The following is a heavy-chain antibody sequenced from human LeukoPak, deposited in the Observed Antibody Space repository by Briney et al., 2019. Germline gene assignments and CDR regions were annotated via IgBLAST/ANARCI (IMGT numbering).Heavy chain of an antibody. CDR1: GFTFSSYA. Sequence: PGGSLRLSCAASGFTFSSYAMRWVRRAPGKGLECVSAIRGSGGSTFYADSVKGRFTNSKNNPKNTLYLQMNSLRAEDTAVYYCAKDLFGTVPAAIGRNAFDIWGQGTIVTVSS. J-gene: IGHJ3*02. CDR2: IRGSGGST. V-gene: IGHV3-23*01. D-gene: IGHD2-2*02. CDR3: AKDLFGTVPAAIGRNAFDI.